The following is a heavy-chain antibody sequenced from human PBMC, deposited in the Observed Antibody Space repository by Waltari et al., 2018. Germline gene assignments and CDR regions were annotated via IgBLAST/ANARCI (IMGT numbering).Heavy chain of an antibody. J-gene: IGHJ4*02. CDR3: ARDPLDCTNGVCSAYGRFDY. Sequence: QVQLVQSGAEVKKPGASVKVSCKASGYTFTSYGISWVRQAPGQGLEWMGWSSAYNGNTNYAQKLQGRVTMTTDTSTSTAYMELRSLRSDDTAVYYCARDPLDCTNGVCSAYGRFDYWGQGTLVTVSS. CDR1: GYTFTSYG. V-gene: IGHV1-18*01. CDR2: SSAYNGNT. D-gene: IGHD2-8*01.